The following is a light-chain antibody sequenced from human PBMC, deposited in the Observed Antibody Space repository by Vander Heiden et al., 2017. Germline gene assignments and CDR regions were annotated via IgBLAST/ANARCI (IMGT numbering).Light chain of an antibody. Sequence: EIVMTQAPATLPVSPGERATLSCRASQSVSSHLAWYQQKPGQAPRLLISGASTRATGIPDRFSGSGSGTEFTLTISSLQSEDFAVYYCQEDATWHTFGHGTKVDI. J-gene: IGKJ3*01. V-gene: IGKV3-15*01. CDR1: QSVSSH. CDR2: GAS. CDR3: QEDATWHT.